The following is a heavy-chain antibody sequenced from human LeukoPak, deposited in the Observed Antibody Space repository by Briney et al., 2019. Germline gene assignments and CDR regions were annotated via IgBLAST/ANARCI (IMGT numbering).Heavy chain of an antibody. CDR2: INPNSGGT. CDR1: GYTFTGYY. V-gene: IGHV1-2*02. D-gene: IGHD3-10*01. J-gene: IGHJ6*03. CDR3: ARGPRITLVRGGQWYHYMDV. Sequence: ASVKVSCKASGYTFTGYYMHWVRQAPGQGLEWMGWINPNSGGTNYAQKFQGRVTMTRDMSISTAYMELSRLRSDDTAVYYCARGPRITLVRGGQWYHYMDVWGKGTTVTISS.